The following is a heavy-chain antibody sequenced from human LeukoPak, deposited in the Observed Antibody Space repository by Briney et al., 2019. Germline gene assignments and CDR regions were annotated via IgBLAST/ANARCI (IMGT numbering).Heavy chain of an antibody. Sequence: SETLSLTCTVSGGSISSSSYYWGWIRQPPGKGLEWIGSIYYSGSTYYNPSLKSRVTISVDTSKNQFSLKLSSVTAADTAVYYCARLRVTSYYFDYWGQGTLVTVSS. CDR1: GGSISSSSYY. V-gene: IGHV4-39*01. CDR3: ARLRVTSYYFDY. CDR2: IYYSGST. D-gene: IGHD2-21*02. J-gene: IGHJ4*02.